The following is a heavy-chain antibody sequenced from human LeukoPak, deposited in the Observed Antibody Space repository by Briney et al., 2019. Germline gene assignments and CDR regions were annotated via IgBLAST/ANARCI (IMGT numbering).Heavy chain of an antibody. CDR1: GFTFSSYW. CDR2: IKQDGSEK. D-gene: IGHD6-19*01. J-gene: IGHJ4*02. V-gene: IGHV3-7*01. Sequence: GGSLRLSCAASGFTFSSYWMSWVRQAPGKGLEWVANIKQDGSEKYYVDSVKGRFTISRDNAKNSLYLQMNSLRAEDTAVYYCARMYSSGWYPGYYFDYRGQGTLVTVSS. CDR3: ARMYSSGWYPGYYFDY.